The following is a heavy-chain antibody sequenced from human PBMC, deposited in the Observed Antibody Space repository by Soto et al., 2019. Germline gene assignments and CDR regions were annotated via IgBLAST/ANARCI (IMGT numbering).Heavy chain of an antibody. J-gene: IGHJ5*02. Sequence: QVQLVQSGAEVKKPGASVKVSCKASGYTFTSYDINWVRQATGQGLEWMGWMNPNSGNTGYAQKFQGRVTMTRNTSISTAYMELSSLRSEDTAVYYCARGPMDDFWSGYYKSSRGPNWFDPWGQGTLVTVSS. CDR2: MNPNSGNT. CDR1: GYTFTSYD. D-gene: IGHD3-3*01. CDR3: ARGPMDDFWSGYYKSSRGPNWFDP. V-gene: IGHV1-8*01.